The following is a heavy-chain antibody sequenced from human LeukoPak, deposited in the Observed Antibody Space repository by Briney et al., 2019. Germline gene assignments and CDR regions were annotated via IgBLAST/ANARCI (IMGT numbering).Heavy chain of an antibody. J-gene: IGHJ4*02. CDR3: AKVRQEGATPFDY. Sequence: GGSLRLSCAASGFSFSSYSMSWVRQAPGKGLEWVAVIASDGSIKYYADSVKGRFTISRDNSKDTLYVQMNSLRAEDTAVYYCAKVRQEGATPFDYWGQGSLVTVSS. CDR2: IASDGSIK. CDR1: GFSFSSYS. D-gene: IGHD1-26*01. V-gene: IGHV3-30*04.